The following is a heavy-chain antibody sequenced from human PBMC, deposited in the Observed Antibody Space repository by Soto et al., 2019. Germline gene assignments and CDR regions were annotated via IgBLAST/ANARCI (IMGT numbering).Heavy chain of an antibody. J-gene: IGHJ5*01. D-gene: IGHD6-25*01. CDR2: INPNSGGT. V-gene: IGHV1-2*02. CDR1: VYSFTCYY. Sequence: GXSVKFSCKASVYSFTCYYMHWVRQAPGQGLEWMGWINPNSGGTNYAQKFQGRVTMTRDTSISTAYMELSRLRSDDTAVYYCARTRLKYSSGTTKKNWFDYWGQGTLVTVSS. CDR3: ARTRLKYSSGTTKKNWFDY.